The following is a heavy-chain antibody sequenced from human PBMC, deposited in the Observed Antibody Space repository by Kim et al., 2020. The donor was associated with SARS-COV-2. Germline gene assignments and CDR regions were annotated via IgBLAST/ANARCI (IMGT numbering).Heavy chain of an antibody. CDR2: INHSGST. CDR3: ASGGDSSGRSGY. CDR1: GGSFSGYY. V-gene: IGHV4-34*01. J-gene: IGHJ4*02. Sequence: SETLSLTCAVYGGSFSGYYWSWIRQPPGKGLEWIGEINHSGSTNYNPSLKSRVTISVDTSKNQFSLKLSSVTAADTAVYYCASGGDSSGRSGYWGQGTLVTVSS. D-gene: IGHD3-22*01.